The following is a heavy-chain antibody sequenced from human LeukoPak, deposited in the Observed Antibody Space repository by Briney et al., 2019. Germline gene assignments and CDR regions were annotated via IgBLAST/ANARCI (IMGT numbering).Heavy chain of an antibody. CDR3: ARDSIRLRLGELSQNYYFDY. J-gene: IGHJ4*02. V-gene: IGHV1-69*04. D-gene: IGHD3-16*02. CDR2: IIPILGIA. Sequence: ASVKVSCKASGGTFSSYAISWVRQAPGQGLEWMGRIIPILGIANYAQKFQGRVTITADKSTSTAYMELGSLRSEDTAVYYCARDSIRLRLGELSQNYYFDYWGQGTLVTVSS. CDR1: GGTFSSYA.